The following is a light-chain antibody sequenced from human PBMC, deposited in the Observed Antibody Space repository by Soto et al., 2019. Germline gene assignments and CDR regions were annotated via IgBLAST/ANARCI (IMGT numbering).Light chain of an antibody. CDR2: GAS. CDR3: QQDYNLPLT. Sequence: PRERVTRSCRESHSVSSSYLTWSQQKPGQAPRLLIYGASTRATGFPARFSGSGSGTDFTLTISSLQPEDFAVYYCQQDYNLPLTFGGGTKVDIK. V-gene: IGKV3D-7*01. CDR1: HSVSSSY. J-gene: IGKJ4*01.